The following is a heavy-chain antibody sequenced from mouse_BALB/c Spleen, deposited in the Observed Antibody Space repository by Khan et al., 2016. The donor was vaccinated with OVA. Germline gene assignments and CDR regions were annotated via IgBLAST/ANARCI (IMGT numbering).Heavy chain of an antibody. D-gene: IGHD1-1*01. Sequence: QVQLQQSGPELVKPGASVKMSCKASGDTFRSYYVHWVKQRPGQGLEWIGWIYPGDGRTKYNEKFKGKTTLTADKSPTTAYMFLTSLTSEDSAIDFCAMSYYGNFWDFDVWGAGTTVTVSS. CDR3: AMSYYGNFWDFDV. CDR2: IYPGDGRT. J-gene: IGHJ1*01. V-gene: IGHV1S56*01. CDR1: GDTFRSYY.